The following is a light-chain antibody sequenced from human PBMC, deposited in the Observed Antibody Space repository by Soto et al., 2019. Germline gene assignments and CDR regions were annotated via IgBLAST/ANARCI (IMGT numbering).Light chain of an antibody. CDR3: QQTYSASRA. Sequence: DIPMTQSPSSLSASVGDRVTITCRTSQNINKYLNWYQQEPGKAPKLLIYTTSSLKSGVPTRFSGSGSGTEFTLTINNLQPEDLATYYCQQTYSASRAFGQGTKVEIK. CDR1: QNINKY. V-gene: IGKV1-39*01. J-gene: IGKJ1*01. CDR2: TTS.